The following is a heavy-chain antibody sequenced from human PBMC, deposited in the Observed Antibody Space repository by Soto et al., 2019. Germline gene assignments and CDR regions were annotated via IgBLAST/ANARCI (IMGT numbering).Heavy chain of an antibody. CDR1: GGSISSGGYS. CDR3: AAGGGLPRYC. CDR2: IYHSGST. J-gene: IGHJ4*02. V-gene: IGHV4-30-2*01. D-gene: IGHD5-12*01. Sequence: QLQLQESGSGLVKPSQTLSLTCAVSGGSISSGGYSWSWIRQPPGKGLEWIGYIYHSGSTYYNPSLKSRVXIXXDRSKNPCSLKLSSVTAADTAVYYCAAGGGLPRYCWGQGTLVTVSS.